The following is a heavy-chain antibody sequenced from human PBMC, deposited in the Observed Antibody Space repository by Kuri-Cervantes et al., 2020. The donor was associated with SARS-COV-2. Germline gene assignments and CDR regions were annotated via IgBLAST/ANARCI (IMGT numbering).Heavy chain of an antibody. D-gene: IGHD1-26*01. CDR2: ISSSSSYI. CDR3: ASSLVDYFDY. CDR1: GFTFSSYS. J-gene: IGHJ4*02. V-gene: IGHV3-21*01. Sequence: GGSLRLSCAASGFTFSSYSMNWVRQAPGKGLEWVSSISSSSSYIYYADSVKGRFTISRDNAKNSLHLQMNSLRAEDTAVYYCASSLVDYFDYWGQGTLVTVSS.